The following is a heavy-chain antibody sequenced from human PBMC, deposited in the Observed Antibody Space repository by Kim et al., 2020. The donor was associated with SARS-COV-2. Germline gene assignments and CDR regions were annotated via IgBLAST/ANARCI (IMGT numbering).Heavy chain of an antibody. CDR3: TRGEMEAAILCYYYGMDV. CDR2: IRKKGYGWTI. D-gene: IGHD2-2*02. V-gene: IGHV3-49*04. Sequence: GGSLRLSCTASGFTFGDYAMSWVRQAPGKGLEWVGFIRKKGYGWTIAYAASVKGRFTISRDDSTSIAYLQLNSLKTEDTAVYYCTRGEMEAAILCYYYGMDVWGEGTRVTVSS. CDR1: GFTFGDYA. J-gene: IGHJ6*04.